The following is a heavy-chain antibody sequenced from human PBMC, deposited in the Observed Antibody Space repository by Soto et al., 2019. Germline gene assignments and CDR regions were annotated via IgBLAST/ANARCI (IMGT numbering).Heavy chain of an antibody. Sequence: SVKVSSKASGGTFSSYAISWVRQAPGQGLEWMGGIIPIFGTANYAQKFQGRVTITADESTSTAYMELSSLRSEDTAVYYCARFKVGVVPAAIQVEYYYYGMDVWGQGTTVTVSS. CDR1: GGTFSSYA. CDR3: ARFKVGVVPAAIQVEYYYYGMDV. J-gene: IGHJ6*02. D-gene: IGHD2-2*01. CDR2: IIPIFGTA. V-gene: IGHV1-69*13.